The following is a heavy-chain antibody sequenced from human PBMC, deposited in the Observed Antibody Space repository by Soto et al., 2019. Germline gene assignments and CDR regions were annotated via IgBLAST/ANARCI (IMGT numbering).Heavy chain of an antibody. Sequence: LRLSGAACGFTVRSYSMNRVRQAPGKGLEWISYISSHSSTLHYADSVKGRFTISRDNAGNSLYLQMNSLRDEDTAVYYCVRDGSGNLYLNWFDPWGQGTLVTVSS. CDR1: GFTVRSYS. D-gene: IGHD6-19*01. V-gene: IGHV3-48*02. J-gene: IGHJ5*02. CDR3: VRDGSGNLYLNWFDP. CDR2: ISSHSSTL.